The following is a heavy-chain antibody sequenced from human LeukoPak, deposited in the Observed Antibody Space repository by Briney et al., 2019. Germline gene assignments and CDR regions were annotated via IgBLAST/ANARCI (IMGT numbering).Heavy chain of an antibody. J-gene: IGHJ4*02. CDR3: ARAVQAGGYSGYDFDPSYFDY. Sequence: SETLSLTCTVSGGSISSYYWSWIRQPPGKGLEWIRYIYYSGSTNYNPSLKSRVTISVDTSKNQFSLKLSSVTAADTAVYYCARAVQAGGYSGYDFDPSYFDYWGQGTLVTVSS. D-gene: IGHD5-12*01. CDR1: GGSISSYY. V-gene: IGHV4-59*01. CDR2: IYYSGST.